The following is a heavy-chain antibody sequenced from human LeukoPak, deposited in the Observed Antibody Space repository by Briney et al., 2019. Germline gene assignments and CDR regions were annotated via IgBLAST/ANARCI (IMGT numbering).Heavy chain of an antibody. Sequence: SETLSLTCAVSGGSISSGSYYWSWIRQPAGKGLEWIGRIYTSGSTNYNPSLKSRVTISVDTSKNQFSLKLSSVTAADTAVYYCARGGWYFHYWGQGTLVTVSS. V-gene: IGHV4-61*02. CDR3: ARGGWYFHY. CDR1: GGSISSGSYY. D-gene: IGHD6-19*01. J-gene: IGHJ4*02. CDR2: IYTSGST.